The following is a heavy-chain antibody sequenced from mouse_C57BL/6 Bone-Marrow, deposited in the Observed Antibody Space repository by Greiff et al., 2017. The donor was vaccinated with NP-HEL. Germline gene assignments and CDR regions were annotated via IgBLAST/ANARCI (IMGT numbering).Heavy chain of an antibody. CDR2: IDPENGDT. Sequence: DVQLQESGAELVRPGASVKLSCTASGFNIKDDYMHWVKQRPEQGLEWIGWIDPENGDTEYASKFQGKATITADTSSNTAYLQLSSLTSEDTAVYYCTTGLGRGFDYWGQGTTLTVSS. D-gene: IGHD3-3*01. V-gene: IGHV14-4*01. CDR3: TTGLGRGFDY. J-gene: IGHJ2*01. CDR1: GFNIKDDY.